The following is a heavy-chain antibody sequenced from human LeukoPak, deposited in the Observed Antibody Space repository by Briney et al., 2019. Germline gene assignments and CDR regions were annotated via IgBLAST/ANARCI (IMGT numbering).Heavy chain of an antibody. J-gene: IGHJ4*02. D-gene: IGHD5-18*01. CDR1: GYTFTSYA. V-gene: IGHV7-4-1*02. CDR2: IKTNTGNP. CDR3: GRDPKLGIRGYTYGYIDY. Sequence: ASVKVSCKPSGYTFTSYAISSVRQAPGQGLEWRGWIKTNTGNPTYAQGFTGRYVFSLDTSVSTAYLQISGLKADDTAVYYCGRDPKLGIRGYTYGYIDYWGQGTLVTVSS.